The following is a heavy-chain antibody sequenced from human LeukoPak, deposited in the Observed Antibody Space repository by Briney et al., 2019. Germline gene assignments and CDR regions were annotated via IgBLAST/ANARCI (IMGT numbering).Heavy chain of an antibody. CDR1: GFTVSSNY. Sequence: PGGSLRLSCAASGFTVSSNYMTWVRQAPGKGLEWVSLIYSAGGTYYTDSVKGRFTISRHSSKNTLYLQMNSLTAEDTAVYYCAGEPRALAHWGQGTLVTVSS. V-gene: IGHV3-53*01. J-gene: IGHJ4*02. CDR2: IYSAGGT. CDR3: AGEPRALAH.